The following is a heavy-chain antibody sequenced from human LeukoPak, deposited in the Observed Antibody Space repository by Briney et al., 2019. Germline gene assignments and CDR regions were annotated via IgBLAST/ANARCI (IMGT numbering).Heavy chain of an antibody. J-gene: IGHJ4*02. D-gene: IGHD3-10*01. V-gene: IGHV1-2*02. CDR3: ARDTVLLWFGGEYYFDY. Sequence: ASVKVSCKASGYTFISYGISWVRQAPGQGLEWMGWINPNSGGTNYAQKFQGRVTMTRDTSISTAYMELSRLRSDDTAVYYCARDTVLLWFGGEYYFDYWGQGTLVTVSS. CDR1: GYTFISYG. CDR2: INPNSGGT.